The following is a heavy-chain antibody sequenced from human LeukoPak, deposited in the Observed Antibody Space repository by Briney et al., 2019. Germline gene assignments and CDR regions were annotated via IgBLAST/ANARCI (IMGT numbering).Heavy chain of an antibody. J-gene: IGHJ4*02. CDR3: ARVRSSYSSSWHNDY. CDR1: GYTFTGYY. D-gene: IGHD6-13*01. Sequence: ASVKVSCKASGYTFTGYYMHWVRQAPGQGLEWMGWINPNSGGTNYAQKFQGRVSMTRDTSISTAYMELSGLRSDDTAMYYCARVRSSYSSSWHNDYWGQGTLVTVSS. CDR2: INPNSGGT. V-gene: IGHV1-2*02.